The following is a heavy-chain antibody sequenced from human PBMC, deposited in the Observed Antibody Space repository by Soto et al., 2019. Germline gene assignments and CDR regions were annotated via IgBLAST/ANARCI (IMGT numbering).Heavy chain of an antibody. J-gene: IGHJ6*02. Sequence: QVQLVQSGAEVKKPGSSVKVSCKASGGTFSSYAISWVRQAPGQGLEWMGGIIPIFGTANYAQKFQGRVKIAADESTRTDYMELRSLRSEDTAVYYCARDGYYDSSGYYPLYYYGMDVWGQGTTVTVSS. CDR3: ARDGYYDSSGYYPLYYYGMDV. CDR2: IIPIFGTA. V-gene: IGHV1-69*12. D-gene: IGHD3-22*01. CDR1: GGTFSSYA.